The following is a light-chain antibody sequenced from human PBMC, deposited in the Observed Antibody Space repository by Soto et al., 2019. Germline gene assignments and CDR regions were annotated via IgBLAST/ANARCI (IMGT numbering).Light chain of an antibody. CDR1: QSVSSY. Sequence: EIVLTQSPATLSLSPGERATLSCRASQSVSSYLAWYQQKPGQAPRLLIYDASNRATGIPARFSGNGSGTDFTLTISSLEPEDFAVYYCQQRSNWPRGTFGGGTKVDIK. J-gene: IGKJ4*01. CDR3: QQRSNWPRGT. CDR2: DAS. V-gene: IGKV3-11*01.